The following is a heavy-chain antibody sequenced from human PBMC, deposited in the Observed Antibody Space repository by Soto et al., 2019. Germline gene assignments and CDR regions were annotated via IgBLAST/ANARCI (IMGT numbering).Heavy chain of an antibody. CDR2: SHYSGSA. V-gene: IGHV4-39*01. CDR1: GGSISGSTYH. Sequence: SETLSLTCTVSGGSISGSTYHWGWIRQPPGKGLEWVGNSHYSGSAYYNPSLKSRVTISVDTSKNQVSLKLSSVTAADTAVYYCARTANWLDPWGQGTLVTVSS. J-gene: IGHJ5*02. CDR3: ARTANWLDP.